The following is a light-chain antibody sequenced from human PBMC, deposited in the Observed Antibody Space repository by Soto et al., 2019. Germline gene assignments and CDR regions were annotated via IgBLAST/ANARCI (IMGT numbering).Light chain of an antibody. CDR2: SAF. J-gene: IGKJ5*01. V-gene: IGKV1-39*01. Sequence: DIHMTQSPSTLSASLGDRVTITLRASQNIGSFLNWYQQKPGEAPRLLVYSAFRIQSGVPSRFNASGSGTDFTLSISSLQPEDFSTYYCQQGSTTPITFGLGTRLEI. CDR3: QQGSTTPIT. CDR1: QNIGSF.